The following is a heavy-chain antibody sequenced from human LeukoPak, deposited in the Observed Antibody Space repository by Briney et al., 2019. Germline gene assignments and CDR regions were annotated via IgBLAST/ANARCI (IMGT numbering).Heavy chain of an antibody. J-gene: IGHJ4*02. D-gene: IGHD6-13*01. CDR3: ATDLGGIAAAGRPRGVFDY. Sequence: ASVKVSCKVSGYTLTELSMHWVRQAPGKGLEWMGGFDPEDGETIYAQKFQGRVTMTEDTSTDTAYMELSSLRSEDTAVYYCATDLGGIAAAGRPRGVFDYWGQGTLVTVSS. V-gene: IGHV1-24*01. CDR1: GYTLTELS. CDR2: FDPEDGET.